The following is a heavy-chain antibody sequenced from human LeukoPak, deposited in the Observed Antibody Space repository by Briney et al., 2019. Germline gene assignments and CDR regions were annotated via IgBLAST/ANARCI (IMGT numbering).Heavy chain of an antibody. CDR2: ISWNSGSI. J-gene: IGHJ4*02. Sequence: GGSLRLSCAASGFTFDDYAMHWVRQAPGKGLEWVSGISWNSGSIGYADSVKGRFTISRDNAKNSLYLQMNSLRAEDTALYYCAKDTIPQYDILSSYSDYWGQGTLVTVSS. V-gene: IGHV3-9*01. D-gene: IGHD3-9*01. CDR3: AKDTIPQYDILSSYSDY. CDR1: GFTFDDYA.